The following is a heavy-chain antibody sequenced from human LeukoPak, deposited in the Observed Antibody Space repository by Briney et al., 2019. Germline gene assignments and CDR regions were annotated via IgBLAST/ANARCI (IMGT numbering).Heavy chain of an antibody. J-gene: IGHJ4*02. CDR3: AKDYPALGYCTTSTCSFFDY. CDR1: GFTFSSYA. CDR2: ISYDGSNK. D-gene: IGHD2-2*01. V-gene: IGHV3-30-3*01. Sequence: GGSLRLSCAASGFTFSSYAMHWVRQAPGKGLEWVAVISYDGSNKYYADSVKGRFTISRDNSKNTLYLQMNSLRAEDTAVYYCAKDYPALGYCTTSTCSFFDYWGQGILVTVSS.